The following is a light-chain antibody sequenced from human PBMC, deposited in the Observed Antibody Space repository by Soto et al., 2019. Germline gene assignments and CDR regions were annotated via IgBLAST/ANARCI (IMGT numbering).Light chain of an antibody. V-gene: IGKV2-28*01. J-gene: IGKJ1*01. CDR2: WGS. CDR3: MQRLQRRPT. Sequence: DIVMTQSPLSLPVTPGEPASISCRSSQSLLHSNGYNYLDWYLQKPGQSPQLLIYWGSNRASGVPERLTGSRSGTDFTLKINSLEAADFGVYLCMQRLQRRPTFGQGTDEQIK. CDR1: QSLLHSNGYNY.